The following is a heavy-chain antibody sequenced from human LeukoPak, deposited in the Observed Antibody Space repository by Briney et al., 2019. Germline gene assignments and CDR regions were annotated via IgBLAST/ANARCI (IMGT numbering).Heavy chain of an antibody. CDR2: ISSSGRTI. J-gene: IGHJ4*02. CDR1: GFSISSYE. Sequence: QPGGSLRLSCAASGFSISSYEMNWVRQAPGKGLEWVSYISSSGRTIYYADSVKGRFTISRDNAKNALYLQMNSLRAEDTAVYYCTRDSYSDYAFHWGQGTLVTVSS. CDR3: TRDSYSDYAFH. D-gene: IGHD5-12*01. V-gene: IGHV3-48*03.